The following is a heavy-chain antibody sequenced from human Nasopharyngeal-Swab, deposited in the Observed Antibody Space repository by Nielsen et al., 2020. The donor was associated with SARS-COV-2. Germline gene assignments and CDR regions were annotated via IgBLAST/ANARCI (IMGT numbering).Heavy chain of an antibody. J-gene: IGHJ4*02. D-gene: IGHD2-15*01. Sequence: WIRQPPGKALEWLALIYWDDDKRYSPSLKSRLTITKDTSKNQVVLTMTNMDPVDTATYYCAHKGSAVYYFDYWGQGTLVTVSS. CDR3: AHKGSAVYYFDY. V-gene: IGHV2-5*02. CDR2: IYWDDDK.